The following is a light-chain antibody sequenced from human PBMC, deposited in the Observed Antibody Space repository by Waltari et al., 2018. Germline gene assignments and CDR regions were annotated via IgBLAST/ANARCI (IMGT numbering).Light chain of an antibody. Sequence: DIVMTQSPDSLAVSLGERATSHCKSTQSVLYSSNNTNYLAWYQQKPGQPPKLLIYWASTRESGVPDRFSGSGSGTDFTLTISSLQAEDVAVYYCQQYYSTPRTFGQGTKVEIK. CDR1: QSVLYSSNNTNY. CDR3: QQYYSTPRT. V-gene: IGKV4-1*01. J-gene: IGKJ1*01. CDR2: WAS.